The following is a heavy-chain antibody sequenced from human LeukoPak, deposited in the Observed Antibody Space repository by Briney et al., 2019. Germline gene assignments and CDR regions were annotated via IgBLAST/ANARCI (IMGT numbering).Heavy chain of an antibody. CDR1: GFTLSSYW. J-gene: IGHJ6*03. V-gene: IGHV3-7*01. Sequence: GGSLRLSCAASGFTLSSYWMSWVRQAPGKGLEWVANIKQDGSEKYYVDSVKGRFTISRDNAKNSLYLQMNSLRAEDTAVYYCARDPYSGGYGDDYYYYMDVWGKGTTVTISS. CDR2: IKQDGSEK. CDR3: ARDPYSGGYGDDYYYYMDV. D-gene: IGHD1-26*01.